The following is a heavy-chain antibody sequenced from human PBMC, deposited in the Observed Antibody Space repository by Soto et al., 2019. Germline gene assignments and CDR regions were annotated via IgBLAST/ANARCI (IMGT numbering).Heavy chain of an antibody. CDR1: GGSISSGSYY. V-gene: IGHV4-39*01. D-gene: IGHD5-12*01. CDR2: IYYSGNT. Sequence: QVQLQESGPGLVKPSETLSLTCTVSGGSISSGSYYWGWIRQPPGKGLEWIGSIYYSGNTYYNPSLKSRVTISVDASKNQFYLKLTSVTAADTAIYYCARHREYSPTDDFDSWFQGRTVIVSS. CDR3: ARHREYSPTDDFDS. J-gene: IGHJ3*02.